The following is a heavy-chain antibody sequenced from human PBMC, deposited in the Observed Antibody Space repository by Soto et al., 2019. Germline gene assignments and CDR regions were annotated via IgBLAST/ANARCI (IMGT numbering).Heavy chain of an antibody. CDR1: GFTFSSYA. J-gene: IGHJ3*02. CDR3: AKDCIVGANFGDAFDI. Sequence: EVQLLESGGGLVQPGGSLRLSCAASGFTFSSYAMSWVRQAPGKGLEWVSAISGSGGSTYYADSVKGRFTISRDNSKNTLYLQMNSLRAEDTAVYYCAKDCIVGANFGDAFDIWGQGTMVTVSS. V-gene: IGHV3-23*01. D-gene: IGHD1-26*01. CDR2: ISGSGGST.